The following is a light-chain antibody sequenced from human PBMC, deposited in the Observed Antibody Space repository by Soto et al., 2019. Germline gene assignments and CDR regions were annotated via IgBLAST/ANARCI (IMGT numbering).Light chain of an antibody. Sequence: DIQMTQSPSSVSASVGDRVTITCRASQVIGTWLAWFQQRPGKAPKLLISAASSLRSRVPTRFSGSGSGTDFSLTISTLQPEDFATYYCQQAFSFPLTFGGGTKVDIK. CDR1: QVIGTW. CDR2: AAS. CDR3: QQAFSFPLT. V-gene: IGKV1-12*01. J-gene: IGKJ4*01.